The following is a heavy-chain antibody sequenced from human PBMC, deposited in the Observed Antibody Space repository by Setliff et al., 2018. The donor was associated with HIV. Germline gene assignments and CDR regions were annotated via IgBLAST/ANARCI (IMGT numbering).Heavy chain of an antibody. CDR1: GVSISSGGYY. D-gene: IGHD5-12*01. J-gene: IGHJ4*02. CDR2: ISSRGST. CDR3: ASGRGAKGGYDYFGS. Sequence: PSETLSLTCTVSGVSISSGGYYWNWIRQHPGKGLEWIGYISSRGSTYYNPSLKSRITMSVDTSQNQVSLKLSSVTAADTALYYCASGRGAKGGYDYFGSWGQGTLVTVSS. V-gene: IGHV4-31*03.